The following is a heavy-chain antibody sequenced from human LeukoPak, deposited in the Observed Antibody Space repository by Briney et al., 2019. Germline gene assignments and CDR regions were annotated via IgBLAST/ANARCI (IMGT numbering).Heavy chain of an antibody. V-gene: IGHV3-21*01. CDR2: ISSSSSYI. CDR1: GFTFSSYS. Sequence: GGYLRLSCAASGFTFSSYSMNWVRQAPGKGLEWVSSISSSSSYIYYADSVKGRFTISRDNAKNSLYLQMNSLRAEDTAVYYCARVSVAYCGGDCYPEYFDYWGQGTLVTVSS. J-gene: IGHJ4*02. CDR3: ARVSVAYCGGDCYPEYFDY. D-gene: IGHD2-21*02.